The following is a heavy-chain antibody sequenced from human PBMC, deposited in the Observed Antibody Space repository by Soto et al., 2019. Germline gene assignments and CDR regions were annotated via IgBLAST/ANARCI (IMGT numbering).Heavy chain of an antibody. D-gene: IGHD6-19*01. Sequence: WWSLRLSCSASVFTFSSYSMNWFRQAPGKGLEWVSYITPSSDTIYYADSVKGRFTISRDNGKNSLYLQMNSLRDEDTAVYYCARDIGSGWYYFDYWGQGNMVTVSS. V-gene: IGHV3-48*02. CDR2: ITPSSDTI. CDR1: VFTFSSYS. J-gene: IGHJ4*02. CDR3: ARDIGSGWYYFDY.